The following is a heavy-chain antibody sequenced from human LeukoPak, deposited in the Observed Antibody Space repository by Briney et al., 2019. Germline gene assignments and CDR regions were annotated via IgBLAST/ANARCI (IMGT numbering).Heavy chain of an antibody. D-gene: IGHD3-3*01. V-gene: IGHV4-34*01. CDR1: GGSFSSYY. J-gene: IGHJ6*02. Sequence: SETLSLTCAVSGGSFSSYYWSWIRQTPEKGLEWIGEINHSGGTNYNPSLKSRVTISMDASRDQFSLRLSSVTAADTAVYYCARASCRFCGVDVWSQGTTVTVSS. CDR2: INHSGGT. CDR3: ARASCRFCGVDV.